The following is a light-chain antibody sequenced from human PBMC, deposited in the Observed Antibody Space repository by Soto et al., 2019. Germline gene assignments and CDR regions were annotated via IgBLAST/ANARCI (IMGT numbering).Light chain of an antibody. V-gene: IGKV3-11*01. CDR1: QSVARY. Sequence: ETVLTQSPATLSLSPGERATLSCRASQSVARYLAWYQQRPGQAPRLLIDDASKRATGIPVRFSGSGSGTDFTLTISSLEPVDFAVYYCQQRANWPPLFGGGTKVEIK. CDR3: QQRANWPPL. J-gene: IGKJ4*01. CDR2: DAS.